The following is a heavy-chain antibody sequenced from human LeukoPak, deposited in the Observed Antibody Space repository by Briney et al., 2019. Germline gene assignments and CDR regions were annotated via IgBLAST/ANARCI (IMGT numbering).Heavy chain of an antibody. V-gene: IGHV3-66*02. J-gene: IGHJ4*02. CDR3: ARGDELWGGYYDSSGPTSGGFFDY. Sequence: GGSLRLSCAASGFTVSSNYMSWVRQAPGKGLEWVSVIYSGGSTYYADSVKGRFTISRDNSKNTLYLQMNSLRAEDTAVYYCARGDELWGGYYDSSGPTSGGFFDYWGQGTLVTVSS. CDR2: IYSGGST. D-gene: IGHD3-22*01. CDR1: GFTVSSNY.